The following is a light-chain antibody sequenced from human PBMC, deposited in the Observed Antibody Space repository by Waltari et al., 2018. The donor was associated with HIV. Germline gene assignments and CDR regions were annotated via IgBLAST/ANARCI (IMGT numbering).Light chain of an antibody. V-gene: IGKV1-9*01. CDR1: QGITSY. CDR2: AAS. CDR3: QQLNSYPYI. J-gene: IGKJ2*01. Sequence: DIQLTQSPSFLSASVGDRVTITCRASQGITSYLAWYQQKPGKAPKLLIYAASTLQSGVPSRFSGSGFGTEFTLTINSLQPEDFATYYCQQLNSYPYIFGQGTKLEIK.